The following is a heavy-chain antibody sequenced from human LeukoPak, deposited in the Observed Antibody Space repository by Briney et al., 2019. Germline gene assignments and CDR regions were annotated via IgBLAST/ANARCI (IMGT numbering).Heavy chain of an antibody. J-gene: IGHJ4*02. CDR3: ARGEDFDY. V-gene: IGHV1-18*01. Sequence: KLQGRVTMTTDTSTSTAYMELRSLRSDDTAVYYCARGEDFDYWGQGTLVTVPS.